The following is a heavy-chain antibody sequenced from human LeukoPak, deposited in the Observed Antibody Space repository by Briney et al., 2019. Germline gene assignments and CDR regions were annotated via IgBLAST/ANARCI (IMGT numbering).Heavy chain of an antibody. Sequence: GGSLRLSCAASGFTFSSYSMNWVRQAPGKGLEWVSAISGSGGSTYYADSVKGRVNISRDNSKNTLYLQMNSLRAEDTAVYYCAKDGYYDSSGYTDYWGQGTLVSVSS. D-gene: IGHD3-22*01. CDR2: ISGSGGST. V-gene: IGHV3-23*01. CDR3: AKDGYYDSSGYTDY. J-gene: IGHJ4*02. CDR1: GFTFSSYS.